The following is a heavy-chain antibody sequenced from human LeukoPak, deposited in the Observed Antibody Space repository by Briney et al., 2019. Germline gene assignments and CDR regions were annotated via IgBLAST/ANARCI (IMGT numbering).Heavy chain of an antibody. CDR1: GYSITSGYY. D-gene: IGHD3-10*01. J-gene: IGHJ4*02. CDR2: IYNTGST. CDR3: AQDQDYYGSGSHVPAH. Sequence: PSETLSLTCTVSGYSITSGYYWGWIRQPPGKGLEWIGSIYNTGSTFYNPSLKSRVTLSVDPSKNQFSLKLNSVIVADTAIYYWAQDQDYYGSGSHVPAHGGQGTRVPVSS. V-gene: IGHV4-38-2*02.